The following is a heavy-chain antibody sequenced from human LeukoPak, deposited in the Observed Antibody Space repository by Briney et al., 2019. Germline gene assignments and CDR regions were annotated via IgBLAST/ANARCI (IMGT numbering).Heavy chain of an antibody. J-gene: IGHJ4*02. CDR2: INTNTGNP. Sequence: ASVKVSCKPSGYTFTSYIMNGVRQAPGQGLEWMGWINTNTGNPTYAQGFTGRFVFSLDTSVSTAYLQISSLEAEDTAVYYCARDPDSSLGPHFDYWGQGTLVTVSS. CDR1: GYTFTSYI. D-gene: IGHD6-6*01. CDR3: ARDPDSSLGPHFDY. V-gene: IGHV7-4-1*02.